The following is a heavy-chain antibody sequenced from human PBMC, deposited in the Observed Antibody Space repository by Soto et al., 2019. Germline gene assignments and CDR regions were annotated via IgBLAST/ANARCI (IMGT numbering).Heavy chain of an antibody. CDR1: GDSISGYH. CDR3: ARECRYHFDA. D-gene: IGHD2-2*01. CDR2: IYSSGTT. J-gene: IGHJ5*02. Sequence: PSETLSLTCTVSGDSISGYHWSWIRQPAGKGLEWIGRIYSSGTTNYKASLKSRVIMSVGTSKNQLSLKMNSMTAADTAVYYCARECRYHFDAWGQRILVT. V-gene: IGHV4-4*07.